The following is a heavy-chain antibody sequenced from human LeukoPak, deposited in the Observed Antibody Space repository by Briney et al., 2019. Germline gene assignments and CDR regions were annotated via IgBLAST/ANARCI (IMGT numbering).Heavy chain of an antibody. CDR2: ISSNGRST. D-gene: IGHD3-10*01. Sequence: GGSLRLSCAASGFTFSRYTMHWVRQAPGKRLEYFSAISSNGRSTYYADSVKGRFTLSRDSSKNTLYLQMGSLRIEDTAVYYCARELDGSGSFDYWGQGTLVTVSS. V-gene: IGHV3-64*02. CDR3: ARELDGSGSFDY. CDR1: GFTFSRYT. J-gene: IGHJ4*02.